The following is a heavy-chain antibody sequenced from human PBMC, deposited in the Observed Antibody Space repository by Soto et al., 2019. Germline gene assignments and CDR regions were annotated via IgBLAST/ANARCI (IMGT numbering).Heavy chain of an antibody. D-gene: IGHD2-2*02. CDR1: GGSITTGGSY. CDR2: IYHSGNT. V-gene: IGHV4-31*03. J-gene: IGHJ4*02. CDR3: ARARFQVLYGKPYFDS. Sequence: SETLSLTCTVSGGSITTGGSYWSWIRQHPGKGLEGIGNIYHSGNTYYNPSLKSRLTISSDTSKNHFSLMVDCVTAADTAVYYFARARFQVLYGKPYFDSWGQGTLVTVSS.